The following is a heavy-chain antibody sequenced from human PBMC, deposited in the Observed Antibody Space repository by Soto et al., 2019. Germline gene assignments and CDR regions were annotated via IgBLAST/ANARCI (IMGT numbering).Heavy chain of an antibody. D-gene: IGHD3-16*01. CDR2: LIHGGST. V-gene: IGHV4-34*12. J-gene: IGHJ3*02. Sequence: QVRLEQWGAGLLKPSETLSLTCAIYGASLGGFHWTWLRQAPGKGLEWIGELIHGGSTNYNPSLKGRVSFSLDTSQNQVSLHLMSVTAADTAVYYCARSPLGYDYVRQTWREVGDSFDIWGRGTLVTVSS. CDR3: ARSPLGYDYVRQTWREVGDSFDI. CDR1: GASLGGFH.